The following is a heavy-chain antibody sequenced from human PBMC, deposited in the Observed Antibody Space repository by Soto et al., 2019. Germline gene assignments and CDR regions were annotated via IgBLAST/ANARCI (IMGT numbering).Heavy chain of an antibody. Sequence: QVQLVESGGGVVQPGRSLRLSCAASGFTFSSYAMHWVRQAPGTGLEWVADISYDGSNKYYADSVKGRFTSSRDNSTDATYLQMNSLSAEDTAVYYCASQCVSSDGTTSIDYWGKVTVVAVGS. CDR2: ISYDGSNK. CDR1: GFTFSSYA. V-gene: IGHV3-30-3*01. CDR3: ASQCVSSDGTTSIDY. D-gene: IGHD1-1*01. J-gene: IGHJ4*02.